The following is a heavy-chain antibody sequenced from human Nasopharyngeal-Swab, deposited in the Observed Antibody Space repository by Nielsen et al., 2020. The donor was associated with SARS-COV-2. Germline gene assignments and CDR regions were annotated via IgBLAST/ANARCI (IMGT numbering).Heavy chain of an antibody. CDR3: TRCGGGCYSGRDY. CDR1: GFTFSDSA. D-gene: IGHD2-15*01. CDR2: VRSKGNNYAT. Sequence: LKISCAASGFTFSDSAIHWVRQASGKGLEWVGRVRSKGNNYATAYSASVKGRFIIFRDDPTNTAYLQMNSLKTEGTAMYYCTRCGGGCYSGRDYWGQGTLVTVSS. V-gene: IGHV3-73*01. J-gene: IGHJ4*02.